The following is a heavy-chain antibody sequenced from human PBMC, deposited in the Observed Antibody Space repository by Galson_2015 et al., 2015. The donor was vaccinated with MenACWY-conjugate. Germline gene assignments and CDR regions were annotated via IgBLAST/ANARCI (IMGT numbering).Heavy chain of an antibody. CDR1: GYSFTNYG. J-gene: IGHJ4*02. Sequence: SVKVSCKASGYSFTNYGINWVRQAPGQGLEWIAWINPYNNHTNYAQKVRGRVAMTTDTSTGTAYMELRSLTSDDTAIYYCARDEGGLRLSFSDFWGQGALVTVSS. D-gene: IGHD3/OR15-3a*01. V-gene: IGHV1-18*01. CDR2: INPYNNHT. CDR3: ARDEGGLRLSFSDF.